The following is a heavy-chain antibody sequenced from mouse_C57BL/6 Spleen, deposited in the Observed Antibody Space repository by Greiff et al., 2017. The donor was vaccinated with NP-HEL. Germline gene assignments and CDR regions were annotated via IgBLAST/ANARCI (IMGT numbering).Heavy chain of an antibody. CDR3: ARTHDFDY. CDR1: GYTFTSYW. V-gene: IGHV1-64*01. CDR2: IHPNSGST. Sequence: QVQLQQPGAELVKPGASVQLSCKASGYTFTSYWMNWVKQRPGQGLEWIGMIHPNSGSTNYNEKLKSKATLTVDKSSSTAYMQLSSLTSEDSAVYYCARTHDFDYWGQGTTRTVSS. J-gene: IGHJ2*01.